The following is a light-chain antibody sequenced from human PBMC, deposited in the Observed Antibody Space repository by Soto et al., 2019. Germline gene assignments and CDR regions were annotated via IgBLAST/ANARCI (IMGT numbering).Light chain of an antibody. V-gene: IGKV1-33*01. CDR3: QQYDNLPIT. CDR2: DAS. CDR1: QDISNY. Sequence: DIQMNQSPSSLSASVGDRVTITCQASQDISNYLNWYQQKPGKAPKLLIYDASNLETGGPSRFSGSGSGTDFTCTISSLQPEDIATYYCQQYDNLPITFGQGTRLEIK. J-gene: IGKJ5*01.